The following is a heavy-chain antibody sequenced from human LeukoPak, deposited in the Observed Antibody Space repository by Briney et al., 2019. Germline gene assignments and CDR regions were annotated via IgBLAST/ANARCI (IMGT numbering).Heavy chain of an antibody. CDR1: GFTFSRYG. CDR3: AKGLAVAGHFDY. Sequence: GGSLRLSCAASGFTFSRYGMHWVRQAPGKGLEWVAVISYDGSNKYYGDSVKGRFTISRDKSKNTLYLQMNSLRAEDTAVYYCAKGLAVAGHFDYWGQGTLVTVSS. J-gene: IGHJ4*02. D-gene: IGHD6-19*01. V-gene: IGHV3-30*18. CDR2: ISYDGSNK.